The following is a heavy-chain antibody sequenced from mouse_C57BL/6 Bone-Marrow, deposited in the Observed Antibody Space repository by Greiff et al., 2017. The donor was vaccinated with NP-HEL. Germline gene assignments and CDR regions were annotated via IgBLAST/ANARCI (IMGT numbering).Heavy chain of an antibody. CDR3: ARERYYGSSFFDY. D-gene: IGHD1-1*01. J-gene: IGHJ2*01. Sequence: EVKLMESGPGLVKPSQSLSLTCSVTGYSITSGYYWNWIRQFPGNKLEWMGYISYDGSNNYNPSLKNRISITRDTSKNQFFLKLNSVTTEDTATYYCARERYYGSSFFDYWGQGTTLTVSS. CDR2: ISYDGSN. CDR1: GYSITSGYY. V-gene: IGHV3-6*01.